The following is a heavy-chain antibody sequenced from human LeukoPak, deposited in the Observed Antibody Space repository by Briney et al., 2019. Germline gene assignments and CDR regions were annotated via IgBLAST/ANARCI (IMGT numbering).Heavy chain of an antibody. CDR3: ARDIRTTVTPHFDY. D-gene: IGHD4-17*01. V-gene: IGHV1-69*01. J-gene: IGHJ4*02. Sequence: ASVKVSYKASGGTFSIYAISWVRQAPGQGLEWMGGIIPIFGTANYVQKFQGRVTITADESTSTAYMELSSLRSEDTAVYYCARDIRTTVTPHFDYWGQGTLVTVSS. CDR1: GGTFSIYA. CDR2: IIPIFGTA.